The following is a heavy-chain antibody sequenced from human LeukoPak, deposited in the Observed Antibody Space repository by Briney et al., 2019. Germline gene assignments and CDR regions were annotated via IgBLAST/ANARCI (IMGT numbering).Heavy chain of an antibody. V-gene: IGHV4-38-2*02. CDR1: GYSISSGYY. CDR2: IYHSGST. D-gene: IGHD2-15*01. J-gene: IGHJ4*02. Sequence: PSETLSLTCTVSGYSISSGYYWGWIRQPPGKGLEWIGSIYHSGSTYYNPSLKSRVTISVDTSKNQFSLKLSSVTAADTAVYYCARRLGYCSGGSCWGGVDYWGQGTLVTVSS. CDR3: ARRLGYCSGGSCWGGVDY.